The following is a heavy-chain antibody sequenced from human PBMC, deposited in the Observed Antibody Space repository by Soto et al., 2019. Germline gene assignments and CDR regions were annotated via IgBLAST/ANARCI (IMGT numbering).Heavy chain of an antibody. CDR1: GGSISFSSYS. Sequence: PAETLCLACTVSGGSISFSSYSWGRIRPPPGKGLEWIGSIYYSGSTYYSPSLKSRVTISVDTSKNQFSLKLSSVTAADTAVYYCAFDYYGSASVREPGYWGQGTLVTVSS. CDR3: AFDYYGSASVREPGY. D-gene: IGHD3-10*01. J-gene: IGHJ4*02. CDR2: IYYSGST. V-gene: IGHV4-39*01.